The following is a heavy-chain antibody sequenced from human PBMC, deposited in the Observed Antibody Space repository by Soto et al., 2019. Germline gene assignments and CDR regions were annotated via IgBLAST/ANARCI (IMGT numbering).Heavy chain of an antibody. Sequence: ASVKVSCKASGYTFTSYGISWVRQAPGQGLEWMGWISAYNGNTNYAQKLQGRVTMTTDTSTSTAYMELRSLRSDDTAVYYCARDELVVVVVAATSMADAFDIWGQGTMVTVSS. J-gene: IGHJ3*02. CDR1: GYTFTSYG. D-gene: IGHD2-15*01. CDR3: ARDELVVVVVAATSMADAFDI. V-gene: IGHV1-18*01. CDR2: ISAYNGNT.